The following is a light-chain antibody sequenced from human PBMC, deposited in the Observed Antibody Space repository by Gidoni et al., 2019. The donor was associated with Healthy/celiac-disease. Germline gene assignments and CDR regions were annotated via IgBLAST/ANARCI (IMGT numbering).Light chain of an antibody. Sequence: DIQMTQSPSTLSASVGDRVTITCRASQSISSWLAWYQQQPGKAPKLLIYKASSLESGVPSRFSGSGSGTEFTLTISSLQPDDFATYYCQQYNSYSYTFGQGTKLELK. CDR2: KAS. CDR3: QQYNSYSYT. CDR1: QSISSW. V-gene: IGKV1-5*03. J-gene: IGKJ2*01.